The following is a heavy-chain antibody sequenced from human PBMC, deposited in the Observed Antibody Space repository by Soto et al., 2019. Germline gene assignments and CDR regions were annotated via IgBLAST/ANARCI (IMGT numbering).Heavy chain of an antibody. V-gene: IGHV4-4*07. Sequence: SETLSLTCTVSGGSISSYYVSWIRQSAGKGLEWIGRIDTSGTTNYNPSLKSRVTMSVDASKNHFSLNLSSVTAADTAVYYCERAPRIYGYPHCMDVWGQGITVTVSS. CDR2: IDTSGTT. D-gene: IGHD5-18*01. J-gene: IGHJ6*02. CDR3: ERAPRIYGYPHCMDV. CDR1: GGSISSYY.